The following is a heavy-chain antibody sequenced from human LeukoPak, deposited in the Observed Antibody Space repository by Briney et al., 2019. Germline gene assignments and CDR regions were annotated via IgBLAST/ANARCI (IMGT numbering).Heavy chain of an antibody. CDR1: GFTFSHYA. CDR3: ERTLYDFWSGTYDF. V-gene: IGHV3-23*05. Sequence: GGSLRLSCVASGFTFSHYAMSWVRQAPGKGLEWVSGIHSRGATTYHSESVKGRFTISRDNSGNTLFLQMSSLRPEGTAVYYCERTLYDFWSGTYDFWGQGTLVTVSS. J-gene: IGHJ4*02. D-gene: IGHD3-3*01. CDR2: IHSRGATT.